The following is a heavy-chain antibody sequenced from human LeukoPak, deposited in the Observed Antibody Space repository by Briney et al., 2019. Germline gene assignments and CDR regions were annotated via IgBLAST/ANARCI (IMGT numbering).Heavy chain of an antibody. V-gene: IGHV1-69*05. CDR1: GGTFSSYA. Sequence: GASVKVSCKASGGTFSSYAFSGGRQPPGQGLEWRGGIIPIFGTANYAQKFQGRVTITTDESTSTAYMELSSLRSEDTAVYYCAREDYYDSSGYYSLDYWGQGTLVTVSS. D-gene: IGHD3-22*01. CDR2: IIPIFGTA. J-gene: IGHJ4*02. CDR3: AREDYYDSSGYYSLDY.